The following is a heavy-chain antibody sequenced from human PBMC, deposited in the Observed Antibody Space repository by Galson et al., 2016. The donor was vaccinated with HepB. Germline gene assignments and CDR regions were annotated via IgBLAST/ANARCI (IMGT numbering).Heavy chain of an antibody. Sequence: PALVKPTQTLALTCTFSGFSLPTTGMCVSWIRQPPGKALEWLALLDWDDDKYYNISLKTRVTISKDTSKNQVVLTMTNMDPVDTATYYCARSRWGDYYFDSWGQGTLVTVSS. CDR3: ARSRWGDYYFDS. CDR2: LDWDDDK. J-gene: IGHJ4*02. CDR1: GFSLPTTGMC. V-gene: IGHV2-70*01. D-gene: IGHD4-23*01.